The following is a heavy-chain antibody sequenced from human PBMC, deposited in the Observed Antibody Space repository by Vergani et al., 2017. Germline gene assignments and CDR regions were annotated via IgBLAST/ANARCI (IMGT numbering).Heavy chain of an antibody. D-gene: IGHD2-15*01. J-gene: IGHJ4*02. CDR1: GFTFNRYG. Sequence: QVQLVQSGGGVVQPGGSLRLSCVASGFTFNRYGMQWVRQAPGKGLEWVAYVLFDGSNEYYADSVKGRFIVSRDNSNDALYLQMNSLRTDETAVYYFARDLAYCHEGSCALWGQGSVVTVSS. CDR2: VLFDGSNE. V-gene: IGHV3-30*02. CDR3: ARDLAYCHEGSCAL.